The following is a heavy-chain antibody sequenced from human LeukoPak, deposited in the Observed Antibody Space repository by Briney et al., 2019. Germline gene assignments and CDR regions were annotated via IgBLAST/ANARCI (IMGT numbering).Heavy chain of an antibody. CDR1: GYTFTDYH. CDR3: ARVRAIAATGTGARYFRD. Sequence: ASVKVSCKASGYTFTDYHIYWMRQAPGQGLEWMGWNNSNSGGTNYARKFQGRVTMTRDTSTNTAYMELSRLRSDDTAVYFCARVRAIAATGTGARYFRDWGQGTLVTVSS. V-gene: IGHV1-2*02. D-gene: IGHD1-1*01. CDR2: NNSNSGGT. J-gene: IGHJ1*01.